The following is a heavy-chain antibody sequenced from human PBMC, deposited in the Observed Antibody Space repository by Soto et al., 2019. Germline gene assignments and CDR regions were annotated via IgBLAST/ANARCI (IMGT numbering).Heavy chain of an antibody. D-gene: IGHD3-22*01. CDR1: GFTFSSYG. J-gene: IGHJ4*02. V-gene: IGHV3-30*18. CDR3: AKDYYDSSGYPDY. CDR2: ISYDGSNK. Sequence: VGSLRLSCAASGFTFSSYGMHWVRQAPGKGLEWVAVISYDGSNKYYADSVKGRFTISRDNSKNTLYLQMNSLRAEDTAVYYCAKDYYDSSGYPDYWGQGTLVTVSS.